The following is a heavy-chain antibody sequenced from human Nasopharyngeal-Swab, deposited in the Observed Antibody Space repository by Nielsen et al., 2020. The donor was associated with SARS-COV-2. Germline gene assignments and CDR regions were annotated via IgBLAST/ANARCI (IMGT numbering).Heavy chain of an antibody. CDR3: ARGSDYDFWSGYYYGMDV. CDR2: TYYRSKWYT. J-gene: IGHJ6*02. Sequence: WIRQSPSRGLEWLGRTYYRSKWYTDYAISVKSRITLNRDTSKNQFSLKLSSVTAADTAVYYCARGSDYDFWSGYYYGMDVWGQGTTVTVSS. V-gene: IGHV6-1*01. D-gene: IGHD3-3*01.